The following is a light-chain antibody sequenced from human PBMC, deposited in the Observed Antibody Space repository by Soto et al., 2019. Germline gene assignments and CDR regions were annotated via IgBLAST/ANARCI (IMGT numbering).Light chain of an antibody. V-gene: IGKV3-15*01. J-gene: IGKJ1*01. CDR2: GAS. CDR3: QQYNNWPRT. Sequence: EIVMTHSPATLSVSPWERATLSCRASQSVSSNLAWYQQKPGQAPRLLIYGASTRATGIPARFSGGGSGTEFTLTISSLQSEDFAVYYCQQYNNWPRTFGQGTKVDIK. CDR1: QSVSSN.